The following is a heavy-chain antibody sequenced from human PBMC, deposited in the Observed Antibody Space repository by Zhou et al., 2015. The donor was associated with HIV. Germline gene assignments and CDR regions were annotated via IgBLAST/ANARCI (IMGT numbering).Heavy chain of an antibody. V-gene: IGHV1-69*01. Sequence: QVQLVQSGAEVKKPGSSVKVSCKASGGSFRSYIATWVRQAPGQGLEWMGGLIPVLGTTYYAQNFQGRVTITADESTNTAYMELSRLTSGDTAVYYCARDPYRPRGSGNYYYAMDVWGQGTTVTVSS. CDR2: LIPVLGTT. CDR1: GGSFRSYI. CDR3: ARDPYRPRGSGNYYYAMDV. D-gene: IGHD3-10*01. J-gene: IGHJ6*02.